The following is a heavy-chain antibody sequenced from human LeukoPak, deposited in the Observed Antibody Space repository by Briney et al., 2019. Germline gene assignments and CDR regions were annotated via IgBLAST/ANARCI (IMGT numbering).Heavy chain of an antibody. CDR3: AKPKSPLGSGGYDAPDY. Sequence: PGGSLRLSCAASGFTFSRYSMNWVRQAPGKGLEWVSAISGSGGSTYYADSVKGRFTISRDNSKNTLYLQMNSLRAEDTAVYYCAKPKSPLGSGGYDAPDYWGQGTLVTVSS. J-gene: IGHJ4*02. D-gene: IGHD5-12*01. V-gene: IGHV3-23*01. CDR1: GFTFSRYS. CDR2: ISGSGGST.